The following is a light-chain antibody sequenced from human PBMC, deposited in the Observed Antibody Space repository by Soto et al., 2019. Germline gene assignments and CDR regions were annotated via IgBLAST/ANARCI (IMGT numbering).Light chain of an antibody. J-gene: IGKJ2*01. Sequence: EIVLTQSPATLSLSPGERATLSCRASQSVSSYLAWYQQKPGQAPRLLIYEAYNRATGIPARFSGSGSGTDFTLTISSLEPEDFAVYYCQQRSNGPSYTFGQGTKLEIK. CDR2: EAY. V-gene: IGKV3-11*01. CDR3: QQRSNGPSYT. CDR1: QSVSSY.